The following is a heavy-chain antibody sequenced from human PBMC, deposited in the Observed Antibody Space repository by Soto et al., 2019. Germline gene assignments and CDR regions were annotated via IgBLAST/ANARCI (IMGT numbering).Heavy chain of an antibody. V-gene: IGHV4-34*01. CDR3: ARHGDYYGSVSYSTGSFHP. J-gene: IGHJ5*02. Sequence: SETLSLTCAVYGGSFSGYYWTWIRQPPGKGLEWIGEINHSGSTNYNPSLKSRVTISVDTSKNQFSLKLISVTAADTAVYYCARHGDYYGSVSYSTGSFHPWGPGPLVTVSS. CDR2: INHSGST. D-gene: IGHD3-10*01. CDR1: GGSFSGYY.